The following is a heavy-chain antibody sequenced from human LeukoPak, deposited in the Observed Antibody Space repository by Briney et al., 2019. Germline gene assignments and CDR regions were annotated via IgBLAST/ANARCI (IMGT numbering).Heavy chain of an antibody. J-gene: IGHJ5*02. Sequence: QPGRSLRLSCAASGFTFSSYTAHWVRQAPGKGLEWVAVISYDGSNKYYADSVKGRFTISRDNSKNTLYLQMNSLRAEDTAVYYCAKNAGYCSSTSCYYPGNWFDPWGQGTLVTVS. D-gene: IGHD2-2*01. CDR3: AKNAGYCSSTSCYYPGNWFDP. CDR2: ISYDGSNK. CDR1: GFTFSSYT. V-gene: IGHV3-30-3*02.